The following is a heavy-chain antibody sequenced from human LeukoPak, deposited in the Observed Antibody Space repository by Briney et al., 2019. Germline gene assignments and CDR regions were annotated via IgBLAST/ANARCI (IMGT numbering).Heavy chain of an antibody. V-gene: IGHV3-30*18. Sequence: GGSLRLSCAASGFTFNSYGMHWVRQAPGKGLEWVAVISFDRSNQYYADSVRGRFTISRDNSKTTLYLQMNSLRAEDTALYYCAKDSKPEHYASGNWYFDLWGRGALVTVSS. D-gene: IGHD3-10*01. CDR1: GFTFNSYG. CDR3: AKDSKPEHYASGNWYFDL. CDR2: ISFDRSNQ. J-gene: IGHJ2*01.